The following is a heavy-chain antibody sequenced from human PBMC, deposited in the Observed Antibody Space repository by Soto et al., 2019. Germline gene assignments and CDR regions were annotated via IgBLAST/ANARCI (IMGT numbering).Heavy chain of an antibody. CDR2: MNPNSGNT. V-gene: IGHV1-8*01. J-gene: IGHJ6*03. Sequence: ASVKVSCKASGYTFTSYDINWVRQATGQGLEWMGWMNPNSGNTGYAQKFQGRVTMTRNTSISTAYMELSSLRSEDTAVYYCARAGSNYDILTGYYIYYYYYMDVWGKGTTVTVSS. CDR1: GYTFTSYD. CDR3: ARAGSNYDILTGYYIYYYYYMDV. D-gene: IGHD3-9*01.